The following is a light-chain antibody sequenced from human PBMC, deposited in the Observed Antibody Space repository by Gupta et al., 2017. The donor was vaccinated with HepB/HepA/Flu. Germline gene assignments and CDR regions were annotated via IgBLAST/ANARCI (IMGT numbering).Light chain of an antibody. Sequence: DIVMTQSPLSLPVTPGEPASISCRSSQSLLHSNGYNYLDWYLQKPGQSPQLLIYLGSNRASGVPDRFSGSGSGTDFTLKISRVEAEDVGVYYCMQALQTPSFGQGTXLEIK. V-gene: IGKV2-28*01. CDR1: QSLLHSNGYNY. CDR2: LGS. CDR3: MQALQTPS. J-gene: IGKJ5*01.